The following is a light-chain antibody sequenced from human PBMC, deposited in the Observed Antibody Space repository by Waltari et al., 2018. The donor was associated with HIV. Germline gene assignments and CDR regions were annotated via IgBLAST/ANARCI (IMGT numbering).Light chain of an antibody. CDR1: ELGDKY. Sequence: SYELTQPPSVSVSPGRTASITCSGDELGDKYACWYQQKPGQSPVLVIYQDSKRPSGIPERFSGSTSGNTATLTITGTQAMDEADYYCQAWDSSTVVFGGGTKLSVL. CDR3: QAWDSSTVV. V-gene: IGLV3-1*01. CDR2: QDS. J-gene: IGLJ2*01.